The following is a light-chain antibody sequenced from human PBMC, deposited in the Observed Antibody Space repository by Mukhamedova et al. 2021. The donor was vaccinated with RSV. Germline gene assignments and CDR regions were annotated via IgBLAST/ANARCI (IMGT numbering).Light chain of an antibody. CDR1: QSLTSG. V-gene: IGKV3-15*01. Sequence: GSPGERGTLSCRASQSLTSGLAWYQQKPGQAPRLVIYGISTRAAGIPARFSGSGSGTEFTLTISNIQSEDFAVYYCQQYNYWPWTFG. CDR2: GIS. CDR3: QQYNYWPWT. J-gene: IGKJ5*01.